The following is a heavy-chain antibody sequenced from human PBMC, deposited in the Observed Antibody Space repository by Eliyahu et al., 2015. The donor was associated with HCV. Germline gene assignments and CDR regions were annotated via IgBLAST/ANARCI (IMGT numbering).Heavy chain of an antibody. J-gene: IGHJ4*02. D-gene: IGHD1-26*01. CDR2: IYPGXSDT. CDR3: ARHWGSGSHYWGGGY. CDR1: GYSFTXXW. Sequence: EVQLVQSGAXVKKPGESLKISCXGSGYSFTXXWIGWVRQMPGKGLEWMGTIYPGXSDTRYSPSFQGQVTISADKSISTAYLQWSSLKASDTAIYYCARHWGSGSHYWGGGYWGQGTLVTVSS. V-gene: IGHV5-51*01.